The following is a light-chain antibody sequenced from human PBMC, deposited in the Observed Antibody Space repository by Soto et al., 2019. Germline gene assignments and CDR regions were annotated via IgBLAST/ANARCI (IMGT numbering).Light chain of an antibody. CDR3: QQHGSSLYP. CDR2: GAS. J-gene: IGKJ2*01. Sequence: EIVLTQSPGTLSLSPGERATLSCRASQSVSSSNLAWYQQKRGQAPRLLIYGASSRATGIPDRFSGSGSGTDFTLIISNLEPEDYAVYYCQQHGSSLYPFGQGTKVEI. V-gene: IGKV3-20*01. CDR1: QSVSSSN.